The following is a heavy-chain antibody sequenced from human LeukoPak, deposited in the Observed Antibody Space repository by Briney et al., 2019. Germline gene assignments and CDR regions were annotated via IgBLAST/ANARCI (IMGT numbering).Heavy chain of an antibody. V-gene: IGHV4-59*01. Sequence: SETLSLTCTVSGGSISSYYWSWIRQPPGKGLEWIGYIYYSGSTNYNPSLKSRVTISVGTSKNQFSLKLNSVTAADTAVYYCARDRITMVRGALRYYGMDVWGQGTTVTVSS. CDR3: ARDRITMVRGALRYYGMDV. D-gene: IGHD3-10*01. CDR1: GGSISSYY. J-gene: IGHJ6*02. CDR2: IYYSGST.